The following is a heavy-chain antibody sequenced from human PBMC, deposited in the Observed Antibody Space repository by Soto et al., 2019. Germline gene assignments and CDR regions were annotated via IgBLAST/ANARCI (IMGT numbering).Heavy chain of an antibody. CDR3: ARDRLGNYYDSSGYYGWFDP. V-gene: IGHV1-18*01. Sequence: GASVKVSCKASGYTFTSYGISWVRQAPGQGLEWMGWISAYNGNTNYAQKLQGRVTMTTDTSTSTAYMELRSLRSDDTAVYYCARDRLGNYYDSSGYYGWFDPWGQGTLVTSPQ. CDR2: ISAYNGNT. CDR1: GYTFTSYG. J-gene: IGHJ5*02. D-gene: IGHD3-22*01.